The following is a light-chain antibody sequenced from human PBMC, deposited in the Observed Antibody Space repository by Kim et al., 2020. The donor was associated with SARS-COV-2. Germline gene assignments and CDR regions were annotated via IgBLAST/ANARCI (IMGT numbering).Light chain of an antibody. CDR3: QQSYSAPFT. Sequence: DIQMTQSPFSLSTSVGDRVTIICRASQSVTTYLNWYQHKPGKAPNLLIYAASYLQSGVPSRFTGSGSGTDFTLTITSLQPEDFATYYCQQSYSAPFTFGPGTKVDS. J-gene: IGKJ3*01. V-gene: IGKV1-39*01. CDR1: QSVTTY. CDR2: AAS.